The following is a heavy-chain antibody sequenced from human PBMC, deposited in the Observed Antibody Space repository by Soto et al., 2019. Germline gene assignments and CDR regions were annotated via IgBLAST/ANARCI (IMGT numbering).Heavy chain of an antibody. J-gene: IGHJ4*02. V-gene: IGHV4-59*01. CDR1: GGSISSYY. CDR2: IYYSGST. CDR3: ARSDGRY. Sequence: PSETLSLTCTVSGGSISSYYWSWIRQPPGKGLEWIGYIYYSGSTNYNPSLKSRVTISVDTSNNQFSLKLSSVTAEETAVYYCARSDGRYWGQGTLVTVSS.